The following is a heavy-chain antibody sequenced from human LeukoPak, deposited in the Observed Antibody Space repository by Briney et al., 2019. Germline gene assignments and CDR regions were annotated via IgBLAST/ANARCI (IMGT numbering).Heavy chain of an antibody. CDR2: INPSGGST. CDR3: ARPAEGGDWTYYFDY. D-gene: IGHD2-21*02. Sequence: ASVKVSCKASGYAFTSYYMHWVRQAPGQGLEWMGIINPSGGSTSYAQKFQGRVTMTRDMSTSTVYMELSSLRSEDTAVYYCARPAEGGDWTYYFDYWGQGTLVTVSS. CDR1: GYAFTSYY. V-gene: IGHV1-46*01. J-gene: IGHJ4*02.